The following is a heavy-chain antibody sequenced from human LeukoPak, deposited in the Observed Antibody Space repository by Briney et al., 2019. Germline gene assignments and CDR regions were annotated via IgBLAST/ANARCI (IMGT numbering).Heavy chain of an antibody. CDR2: FDPEDGET. D-gene: IGHD6-13*01. CDR3: ATVPYSSGWSPWDY. CDR1: GYTLTELS. V-gene: IGHV1-24*01. J-gene: IGHJ4*02. Sequence: GASVKVSCKVSGYTLTELSMHWVRQAPGKGLEWMGGFDPEDGETIYAQKFQGRVTMTEDTSTDTAYMELSSLRSEDTAVYYCATVPYSSGWSPWDYWGQGTLVTVSS.